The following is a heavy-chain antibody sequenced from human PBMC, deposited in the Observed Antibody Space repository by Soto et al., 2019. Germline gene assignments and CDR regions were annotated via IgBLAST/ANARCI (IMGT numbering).Heavy chain of an antibody. Sequence: SETLSLTCTVSGGSISSYYWSWIRQPPGKGLEWIGYIYYSGSTNYNPSLKSRVTISVDTSKNQSPLKRISVPPAERAWISCAKAPPLYGDYVFDYWGQGTLVTVSS. J-gene: IGHJ4*02. V-gene: IGHV4-59*01. CDR3: AKAPPLYGDYVFDY. CDR2: IYYSGST. D-gene: IGHD4-17*01. CDR1: GGSISSYY.